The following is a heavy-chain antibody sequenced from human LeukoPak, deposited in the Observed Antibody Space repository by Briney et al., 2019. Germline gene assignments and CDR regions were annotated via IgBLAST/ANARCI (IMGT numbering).Heavy chain of an antibody. J-gene: IGHJ4*02. Sequence: GGSLRLSCAASGFTVSSNYMSWVRQAPGKGLEWVSVIYSGGSTYYADSVKGRFTISRDNSKNTLYLQMNSLRAEDTAVYYCARDLGDFWGGYSFDYWGQGTLVTVSS. CDR3: ARDLGDFWGGYSFDY. V-gene: IGHV3-53*01. D-gene: IGHD3-3*01. CDR2: IYSGGST. CDR1: GFTVSSNY.